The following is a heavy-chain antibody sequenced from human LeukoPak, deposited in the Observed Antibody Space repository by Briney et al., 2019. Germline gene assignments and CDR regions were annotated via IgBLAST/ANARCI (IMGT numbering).Heavy chain of an antibody. Sequence: ASVKVSCKASGYTFTSYGISWVRQAPGQGLEWMGWISAYNGNTNYAQKLQGRVTMTTDTSTSTAYMELRSLRSDDTAVYYCARDYAISMIIVQEPTLDYWGQGTLVTVSS. J-gene: IGHJ4*02. CDR3: ARDYAISMIIVQEPTLDY. CDR2: ISAYNGNT. D-gene: IGHD3-22*01. V-gene: IGHV1-18*01. CDR1: GYTFTSYG.